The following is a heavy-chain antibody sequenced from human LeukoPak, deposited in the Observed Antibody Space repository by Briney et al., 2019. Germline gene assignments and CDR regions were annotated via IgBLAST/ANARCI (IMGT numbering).Heavy chain of an antibody. CDR2: ISYDGSNK. V-gene: IGHV3-30-3*01. D-gene: IGHD1-20*01. CDR3: ARDLRPGLNFDYFDY. CDR1: EFTFSSYA. J-gene: IGHJ4*02. Sequence: GGSLRLSCAASEFTFSSYAMHWVRQAPGKGLEWVAVISYDGSNKYYADSVKGRFTISRDNSKNTLYLQMNSLRAEDTAVYYCARDLRPGLNFDYFDYWGQGTLVTVSS.